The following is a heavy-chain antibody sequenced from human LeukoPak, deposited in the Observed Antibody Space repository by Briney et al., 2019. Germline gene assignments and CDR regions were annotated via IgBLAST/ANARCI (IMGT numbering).Heavy chain of an antibody. J-gene: IGHJ5*02. Sequence: GGSLRLSCAASGFTFSSYAMSWVRQAPGKGLEWVSAISGSGGTTYYADSVKGRFTISRDNSKNTLYLQMNSLRADDTAVYYCAKESSWGTVVTPGGPSAWGQGTLVTVSS. CDR3: AKESSWGTVVTPGGPSA. CDR2: ISGSGGTT. V-gene: IGHV3-23*01. CDR1: GFTFSSYA. D-gene: IGHD4-23*01.